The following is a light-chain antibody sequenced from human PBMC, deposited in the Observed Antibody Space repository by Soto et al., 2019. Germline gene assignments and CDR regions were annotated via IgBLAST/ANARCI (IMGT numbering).Light chain of an antibody. V-gene: IGLV2-23*02. Sequence: QSVLTQPASVSGSPGQSITISCTGTSSDVGSYNFVSWYQQYPGKAPKLMLYGVDKRPSGVSNRFSGSKSGHTASLTISGLQAEDEADYYCCSYAGGSYVFGTGTKLTVL. CDR2: GVD. J-gene: IGLJ1*01. CDR3: CSYAGGSYV. CDR1: SSDVGSYNF.